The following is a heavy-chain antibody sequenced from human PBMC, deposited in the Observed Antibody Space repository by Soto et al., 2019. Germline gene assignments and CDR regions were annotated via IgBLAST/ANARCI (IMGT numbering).Heavy chain of an antibody. J-gene: IGHJ6*02. Sequence: QVQLVQSGGEVKKPGASVKVSCKTSGYSFTTYGISWVRQAPGQGLEWMGWISAYNGNTTYAQKLQDRVTMTTDTSTSTAYMELRSLRSDDTAVYYCAREGPAPYYYYGMDVWGQGSTVTVSS. V-gene: IGHV1-18*01. CDR2: ISAYNGNT. CDR1: GYSFTTYG. CDR3: AREGPAPYYYYGMDV.